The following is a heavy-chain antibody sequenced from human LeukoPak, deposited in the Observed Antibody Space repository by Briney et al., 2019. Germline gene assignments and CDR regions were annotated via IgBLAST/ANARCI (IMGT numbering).Heavy chain of an antibody. CDR3: ARKRSPIYFDS. V-gene: IGHV4-59*11. J-gene: IGHJ4*02. CDR1: GGSISSHY. Sequence: PSETLSLTCTVSGGSISSHYWSWIRQPPGKELEWIGYIYYSGSTNYNPSLKSRVTISVDTSKNQFSLKLRSVTAADTAVYYCARKRSPIYFDSWGQGTLVTVSS. CDR2: IYYSGST.